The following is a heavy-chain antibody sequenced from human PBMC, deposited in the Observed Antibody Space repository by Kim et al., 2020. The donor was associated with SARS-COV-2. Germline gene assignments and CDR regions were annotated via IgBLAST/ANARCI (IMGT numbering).Heavy chain of an antibody. CDR1: GGSISSSNW. Sequence: SETLSLTCAVSGGSISSSNWWSWVRQPPGKGLEWIGEIYHSGSTNYNPSLKSRVTISVDKSKNQFSLKLSSVTAADTAVYYCARVGPPASDDYGDLVGTGWFDLWGRGTLVTVSS. CDR2: IYHSGST. J-gene: IGHJ2*01. CDR3: ARVGPPASDDYGDLVGTGWFDL. V-gene: IGHV4-4*02. D-gene: IGHD4-17*01.